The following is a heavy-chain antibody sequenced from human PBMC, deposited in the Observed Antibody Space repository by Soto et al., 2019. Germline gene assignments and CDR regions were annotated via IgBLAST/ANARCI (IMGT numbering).Heavy chain of an antibody. D-gene: IGHD4-17*01. CDR2: LSFVEINI. V-gene: IGHV3-30*18. Sequence: GGSLRLSCAASGFTFSSYGMHWVRQAPGKGLEWVAFLSFVEINIYFADSVKGRFTISSDNSKNMFSLQMNSLRAEDTALYYCAKILQLGDYAHYYYGMDVWGQGTTVTVSS. J-gene: IGHJ6*02. CDR1: GFTFSSYG. CDR3: AKILQLGDYAHYYYGMDV.